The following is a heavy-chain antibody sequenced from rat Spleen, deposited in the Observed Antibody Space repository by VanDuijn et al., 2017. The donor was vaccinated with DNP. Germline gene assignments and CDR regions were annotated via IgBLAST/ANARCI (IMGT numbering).Heavy chain of an antibody. V-gene: IGHV5-7*01. J-gene: IGHJ3*01. CDR3: ARPGYYSGGGFAY. D-gene: IGHD1-1*01. Sequence: EVQLVESRGGLVQPGRSLKLSCAASGFTFSDYNMAWVRQAPKKGLEWVATISYDGSSTYYRDSVKGRFTISRDNAKSTLYLQMNSLRSEDMATYYCARPGYYSGGGFAYWGQGTLVTVSS. CDR1: GFTFSDYN. CDR2: ISYDGSST.